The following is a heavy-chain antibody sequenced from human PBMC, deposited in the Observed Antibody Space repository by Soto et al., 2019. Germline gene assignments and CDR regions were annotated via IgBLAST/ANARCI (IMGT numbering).Heavy chain of an antibody. D-gene: IGHD3-9*01. CDR1: GGSFSGYY. CDR2: INHSGST. Sequence: SETLSLTCAVYGGSFSGYYWSWIRQPPGKGLEWIGEINHSGSTNYNPSLKSRVTISVDTSKNQFSLKLSSVTAADTAVYYCASTDGNYDILTGFYYYSGMDVWGQGTTVPVS. CDR3: ASTDGNYDILTGFYYYSGMDV. V-gene: IGHV4-34*01. J-gene: IGHJ6*02.